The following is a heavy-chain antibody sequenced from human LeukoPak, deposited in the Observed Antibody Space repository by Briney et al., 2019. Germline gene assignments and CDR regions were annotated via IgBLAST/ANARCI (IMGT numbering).Heavy chain of an antibody. J-gene: IGHJ4*02. CDR2: IYYSGST. Sequence: PSETLSLTCTVSGGSISGYYWSWIRQPPGKGLEWIAYIYYSGSTNYNPSLKSRVTISVDTSKNQFSLKLSSVTAADTAVYYCARDRGSLVGFDYGGQGTLVTVSS. D-gene: IGHD2-8*02. V-gene: IGHV4-59*01. CDR3: ARDRGSLVGFDY. CDR1: GGSISGYY.